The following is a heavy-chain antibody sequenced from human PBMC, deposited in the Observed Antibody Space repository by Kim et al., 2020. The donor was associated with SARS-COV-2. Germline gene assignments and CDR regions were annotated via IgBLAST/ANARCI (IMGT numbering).Heavy chain of an antibody. D-gene: IGHD4-17*01. V-gene: IGHV1-69*04. J-gene: IGHJ6*03. CDR3: ARDRDYGDYESDYYYYYYM. CDR1: GGTFSSYA. CDR2: IIPILGIA. Sequence: SVKVSCKASGGTFSSYAISWVRQAPGQGLEWMGRIIPILGIANYAQKFQGRVTITAVKSTSTAYMELSILRYEDTAVYYCARDRDYGDYESDYYYYYYM.